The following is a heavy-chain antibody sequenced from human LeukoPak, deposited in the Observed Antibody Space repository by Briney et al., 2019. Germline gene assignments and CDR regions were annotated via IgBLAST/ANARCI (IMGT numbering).Heavy chain of an antibody. Sequence: PSGTLSLTCAVSGGSISSSNWWSWVRQPPGKGLEWIGEIYHSGTTNYNPSLKSRVTISVDKSKNQFSLKLSSVTAADTAVYYCARASYRIQLVPPSGRDKNWFDPWGQGTLVTVSS. D-gene: IGHD5-18*01. CDR2: IYHSGTT. CDR3: ARASYRIQLVPPSGRDKNWFDP. CDR1: GGSISSSNW. V-gene: IGHV4-4*02. J-gene: IGHJ5*02.